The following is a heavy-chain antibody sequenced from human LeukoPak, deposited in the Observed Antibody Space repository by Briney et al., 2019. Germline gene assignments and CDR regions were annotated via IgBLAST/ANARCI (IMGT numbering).Heavy chain of an antibody. CDR1: GGSISGYY. Sequence: PSETLSLTCTVSGGSISGYYXTWXXXPPGXGLXWIXYMSNSVNTNYNPSLKSRVTISVDTSKNQFSLKLSSVTAADTALYYCAISAVRGSSYGHFESWGQGTLVTVSS. CDR3: AISAVRGSSYGHFES. V-gene: IGHV4-59*01. CDR2: MSNSVNT. J-gene: IGHJ4*02. D-gene: IGHD5-18*01.